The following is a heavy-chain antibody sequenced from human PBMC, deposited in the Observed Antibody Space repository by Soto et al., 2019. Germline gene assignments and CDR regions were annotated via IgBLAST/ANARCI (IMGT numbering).Heavy chain of an antibody. CDR1: GDSVSSNSAA. CDR2: TYYRSKWYN. D-gene: IGHD6-13*01. CDR3: ARIGIAAAGTDYYYYYMDV. J-gene: IGHJ6*03. Sequence: SQTLSLTCVISGDSVSSNSAAWNWIRQSPSRGLEWLGRTYYRSKWYNDYAVSVKSRITINPDTSKNQFSLQLNSVTPEDTAVYYCARIGIAAAGTDYYYYYMDVWGKGTTVTVSS. V-gene: IGHV6-1*01.